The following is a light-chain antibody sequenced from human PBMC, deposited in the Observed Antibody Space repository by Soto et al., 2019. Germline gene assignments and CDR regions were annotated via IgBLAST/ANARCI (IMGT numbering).Light chain of an antibody. CDR2: ASP. Sequence: IQLTQSPSSLSASVGDRVTITCRASQGLSTYLAWYQQKPGTAPKLLIYASPTLQSGVPSRFSGSGSGTDFTLTITSLQPEDFATYYCQQHNSYPITFGQGTRLEIK. V-gene: IGKV1-9*01. CDR3: QQHNSYPIT. CDR1: QGLSTY. J-gene: IGKJ5*01.